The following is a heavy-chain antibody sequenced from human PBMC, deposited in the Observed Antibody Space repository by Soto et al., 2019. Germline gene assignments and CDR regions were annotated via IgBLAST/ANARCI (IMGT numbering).Heavy chain of an antibody. CDR1: GGSISSSSYY. Sequence: QLQLQESGPGLVKPSETLSLTCTVSGGSISSSSYYWGWIRQPPGKGLEWIGSIYYSGSTYYNPSLKSRVTISVDTSKNQFSLKLSSVTAADTAVYYCARLEMATPSGPDYWGQGTLVTVSS. CDR3: ARLEMATPSGPDY. J-gene: IGHJ4*02. D-gene: IGHD5-12*01. V-gene: IGHV4-39*01. CDR2: IYYSGST.